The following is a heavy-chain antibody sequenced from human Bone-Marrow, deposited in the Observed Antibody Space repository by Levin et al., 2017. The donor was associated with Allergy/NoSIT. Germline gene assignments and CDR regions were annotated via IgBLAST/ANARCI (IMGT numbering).Heavy chain of an antibody. V-gene: IGHV1-8*01. CDR2: MNPNNGNT. D-gene: IGHD4-11*01. CDR1: GYSFTSYD. CDR3: ARDSNYGIDY. Sequence: VASVKVSCKASGYSFTSYDINWVRQATGQGLEWMGWMNPNNGNTGCSQKFQGRVTMTRNISISTAYMEVSSLKPDDTAVFFCARDSNYGIDYWGQGTLVTVSS. J-gene: IGHJ4*02.